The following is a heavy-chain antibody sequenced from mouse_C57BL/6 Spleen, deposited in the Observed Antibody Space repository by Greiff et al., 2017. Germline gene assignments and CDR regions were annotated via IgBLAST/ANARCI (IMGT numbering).Heavy chain of an antibody. CDR1: GFTFSDYG. CDR2: ISSGSSTI. CDR3: ARGGYDDYDVGAMDY. D-gene: IGHD2-4*01. V-gene: IGHV5-17*01. Sequence: EVMLVESGGGLVKPGGSLKLSCAASGFTFSDYGMHWVRQAPEKGLEWVAYISSGSSTIYYADTVKGRFTISRDNAKNTLFMQMTSLRSEDTAMYYSARGGYDDYDVGAMDYWGQGTSVTVS. J-gene: IGHJ4*01.